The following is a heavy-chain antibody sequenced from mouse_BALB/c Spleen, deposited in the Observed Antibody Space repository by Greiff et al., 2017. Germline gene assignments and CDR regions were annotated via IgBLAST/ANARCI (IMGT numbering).Heavy chain of an antibody. D-gene: IGHD2-1*01. CDR1: GFSLTSYG. CDR2: IWAGGSA. CDR3: ARDLYGKGLAY. J-gene: IGHJ3*01. Sequence: VKLQESGPGLVAPSQSLSITCTVSGFSLTSYGVHWVRQPPGKGLEWLGVIWAGGSANYNSALMSRLSISKDNSKSQVFLKMNSLQTDDTAMYYCARDLYGKGLAYWGQGTLVTVSA. V-gene: IGHV2-9*02.